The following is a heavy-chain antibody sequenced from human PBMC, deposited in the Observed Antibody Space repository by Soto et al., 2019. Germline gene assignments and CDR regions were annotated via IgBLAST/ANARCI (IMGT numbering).Heavy chain of an antibody. Sequence: PSETLSLTCTVSGGSISSSSYYWGWIRQPPGKGLEWIGSIYYSGSTYYNPSLKSRVTISVDTSKNQFSLKLSSVTAADTAVYYCAIQCFCYSKLGQGAFYFWGQGTMDTV. D-gene: IGHD3-3*01. CDR1: GGSISSSSYY. V-gene: IGHV4-39*01. J-gene: IGHJ3*01. CDR3: AIQCFCYSKLGQGAFYF. CDR2: IYYSGST.